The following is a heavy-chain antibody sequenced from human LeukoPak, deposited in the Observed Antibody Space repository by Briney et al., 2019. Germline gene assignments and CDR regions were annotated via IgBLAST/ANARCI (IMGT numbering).Heavy chain of an antibody. CDR1: GFTFSNAW. J-gene: IGHJ4*02. Sequence: GGSLRLSCAASGFTFSNAWMSWVRQAPGKGLEWVGRIKSKTDGGTTDYAAPVKGRFTISRDDSKDTLYLQVNSLKTEDTAVYHCTTVYDYIWGSYRPYWGQGTLVAVSS. V-gene: IGHV3-15*01. D-gene: IGHD3-16*02. CDR2: IKSKTDGGTT. CDR3: TTVYDYIWGSYRPY.